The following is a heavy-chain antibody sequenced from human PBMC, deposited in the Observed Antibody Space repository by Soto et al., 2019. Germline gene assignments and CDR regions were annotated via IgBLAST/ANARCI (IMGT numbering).Heavy chain of an antibody. CDR1: GFTVSSNY. CDR2: IYSGGST. Sequence: GGSLRLSCAASGFTVSSNYMSWVRQAPGKGLEWVSVIYSGGSTYYADSVKGRFTISRDNSKNTVYLQMNSLRAEDTAVYYCARDLHYGALVFAIWGQGTMVTVSS. J-gene: IGHJ3*02. V-gene: IGHV3-53*01. D-gene: IGHD4-17*01. CDR3: ARDLHYGALVFAI.